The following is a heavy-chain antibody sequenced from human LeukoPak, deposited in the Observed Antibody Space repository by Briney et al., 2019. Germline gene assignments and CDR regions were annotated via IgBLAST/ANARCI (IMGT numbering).Heavy chain of an antibody. D-gene: IGHD3-22*01. CDR2: ISGNGGST. CDR3: AKGSTYYYDSSGYYYEAFDI. CDR1: GFTFSSYA. Sequence: PGGSLRLSCAASGFTFSSYAMSWVRQAPGKGLEWVSAISGNGGSTYYADSVKGRFTISRDNSKNTLYLQMNSLRAEDTAVYYCAKGSTYYYDSSGYYYEAFDIWGQGTMVTVSS. V-gene: IGHV3-23*01. J-gene: IGHJ3*02.